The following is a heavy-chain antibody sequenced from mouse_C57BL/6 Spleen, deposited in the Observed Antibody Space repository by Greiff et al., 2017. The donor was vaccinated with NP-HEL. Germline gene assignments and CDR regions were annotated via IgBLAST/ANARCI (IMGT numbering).Heavy chain of an antibody. CDR2: INYDGSST. CDR1: GFTFSDYY. J-gene: IGHJ2*01. D-gene: IGHD4-1*01. Sequence: DVHLVESEGGLVQPGSSMKLSCTASGFTFSDYYMAWVRQVPEKGLEWVANINYDGSSTYYLDSLKSRFIISRDNAKNILYLQMSSLKSEDTATYYCARERETGHFDYWGQGTTLTVSS. CDR3: ARERETGHFDY. V-gene: IGHV5-16*01.